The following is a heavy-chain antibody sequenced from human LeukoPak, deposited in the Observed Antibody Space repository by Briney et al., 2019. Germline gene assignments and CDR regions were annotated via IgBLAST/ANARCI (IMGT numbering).Heavy chain of an antibody. CDR3: ARVVQQWLVFNYYYYMDV. CDR1: GFTFSSYW. D-gene: IGHD6-19*01. Sequence: GGSLRLSCAASGFTFSSYWMSWVRQAPGKVLEWVANIKQDGSEKYYVDSVKGRFTISRDNAKNSLYLQMNSLRAEDTAVYYCARVVQQWLVFNYYYYMDVWGKGTTVTISS. CDR2: IKQDGSEK. J-gene: IGHJ6*03. V-gene: IGHV3-7*01.